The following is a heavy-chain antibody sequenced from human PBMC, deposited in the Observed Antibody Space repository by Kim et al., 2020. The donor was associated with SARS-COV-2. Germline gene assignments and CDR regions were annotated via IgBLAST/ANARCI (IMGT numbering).Heavy chain of an antibody. D-gene: IGHD3-3*01. CDR2: IYYSGST. Sequence: SETLSLTCTVSGGSISSYYWSWIRQPPGKGLEWIGYIYYSGSTNYNPSLKSRVTISVDTSKNQFSLKLSSVPAADTAVYYCARDHREWLQYTANWYFDLCGRGTLVTVSS. CDR1: GGSISSYY. J-gene: IGHJ2*01. CDR3: ARDHREWLQYTANWYFDL. V-gene: IGHV4-59*01.